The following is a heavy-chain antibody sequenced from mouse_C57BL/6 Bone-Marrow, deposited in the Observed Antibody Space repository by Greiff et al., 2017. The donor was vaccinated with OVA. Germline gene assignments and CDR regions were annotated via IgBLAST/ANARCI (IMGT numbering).Heavy chain of an antibody. V-gene: IGHV5-15*01. J-gene: IGHJ3*01. CDR1: GFTFSDYG. CDR3: ARQGREDYDGRVWFAY. CDR2: ISNLAYSI. D-gene: IGHD2-4*01. Sequence: EVQLVESGGGLVQPGGSLKLSCAASGFTFSDYGMAWVRQAPRKGPEWVAFISNLAYSIYYADTVTGRFTISRENAKNTLYLEMSSLRSEDTAMYYCARQGREDYDGRVWFAYWGQGTLVTVSA.